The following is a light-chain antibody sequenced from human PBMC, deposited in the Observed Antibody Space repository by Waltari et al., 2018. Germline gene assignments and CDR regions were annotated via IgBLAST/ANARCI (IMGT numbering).Light chain of an antibody. V-gene: IGLV2-14*03. CDR3: SSFRSDHTYV. CDR2: DVT. CDR1: TSDVGGYNY. J-gene: IGLJ1*01. Sequence: QSALTQPASVSGSPGQSIALSCPGTTSDVGGYNYVSWYQQHPGQAPKRLIYDVTNRPSGVSKRFSGSKAGNTASLTISGLQAEDEADYYCSSFRSDHTYVFGSGTEVTVL.